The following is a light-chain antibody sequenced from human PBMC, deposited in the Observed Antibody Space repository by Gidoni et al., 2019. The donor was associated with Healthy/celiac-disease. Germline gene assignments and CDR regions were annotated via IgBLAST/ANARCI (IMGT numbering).Light chain of an antibody. Sequence: QAALTQPAPVSGSPGTSITISCTGTSSDVGSYNLVSWYQQHPGKAPKLMIYEGSKRPSGVSNRFSGSKSGNTASLTISGLQAEDEADYYCCSYAGSSTPYVFGTGTKVTVL. CDR1: SSDVGSYNL. J-gene: IGLJ1*01. CDR2: EGS. V-gene: IGLV2-23*01. CDR3: CSYAGSSTPYV.